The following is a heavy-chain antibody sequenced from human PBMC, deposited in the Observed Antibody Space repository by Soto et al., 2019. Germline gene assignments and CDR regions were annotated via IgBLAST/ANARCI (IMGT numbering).Heavy chain of an antibody. J-gene: IGHJ4*02. V-gene: IGHV1-3*01. CDR2: INAGNGDT. D-gene: IGHD2-21*02. Sequence: ASVKVSCKASGYTFTSYAMHWVRQAPGLRLEWMGWINAGNGDTKYSQKFQGRVTITRDTSASTAYMELSSLRSEDTAVYYCARSIVVVTALDYWGQGTLVTVSS. CDR3: ARSIVVVTALDY. CDR1: GYTFTSYA.